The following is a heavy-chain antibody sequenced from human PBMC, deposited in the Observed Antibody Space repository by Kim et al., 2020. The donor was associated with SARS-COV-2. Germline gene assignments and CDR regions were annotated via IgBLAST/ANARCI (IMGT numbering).Heavy chain of an antibody. D-gene: IGHD1-1*01. Sequence: GGSLRLSCAASGFTFSSYEMNWVRQAPGKGLEWVSYISSSGSTIYYADSVKGRFTISRDNAKNSLYLQMNSLRAEDTAVYYCARDQLIYNWNDSPHYYYGMDVWGQGTTVTVSS. CDR3: ARDQLIYNWNDSPHYYYGMDV. CDR1: GFTFSSYE. CDR2: ISSSGSTI. V-gene: IGHV3-48*03. J-gene: IGHJ6*02.